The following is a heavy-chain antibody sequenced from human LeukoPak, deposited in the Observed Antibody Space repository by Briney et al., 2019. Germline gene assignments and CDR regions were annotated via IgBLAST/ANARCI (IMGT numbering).Heavy chain of an antibody. Sequence: PRASVKVSCKASGYTFTGYYMHWVRQAPGQGLEWMGWINPNSGNTGYAQKFQGRVTITRNTSISTAYMELSSLRSEDTAVYYCARDPDYLSAFDIWGQGTMVTVSS. CDR3: ARDPDYLSAFDI. V-gene: IGHV1-8*03. CDR1: GYTFTGYY. D-gene: IGHD2/OR15-2a*01. J-gene: IGHJ3*02. CDR2: INPNSGNT.